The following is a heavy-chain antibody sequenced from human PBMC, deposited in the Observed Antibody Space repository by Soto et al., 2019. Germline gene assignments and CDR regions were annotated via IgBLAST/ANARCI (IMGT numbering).Heavy chain of an antibody. Sequence: QVQLVQSGAEMKKPGASVKVSCKASGYTFINYDITWVRQAPGPGLEWMGWINPYNGNTKYPQEFQGRVTMTTDTSTSMAYMELRSLRSDDTAVYFCARGRTSALGTFDYWGQGSLVTVSS. CDR3: ARGRTSALGTFDY. V-gene: IGHV1-18*01. J-gene: IGHJ4*02. CDR2: INPYNGNT. CDR1: GYTFINYD.